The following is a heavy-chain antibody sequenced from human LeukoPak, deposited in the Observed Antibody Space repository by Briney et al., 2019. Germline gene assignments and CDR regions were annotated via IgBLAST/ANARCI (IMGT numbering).Heavy chain of an antibody. Sequence: SAPTLVKQKQPLTLTCPFSGFSLRSSGVGVGWIRQPPGKALEWLALFYWDDDKRYRPSLKDRLTVTKDTSNDQVVLTVSSVDPVDTATYYCAHGRYTGWSFYYFDYWVQGTLVTVSS. J-gene: IGHJ4*02. V-gene: IGHV2-5*02. CDR1: GFSLRSSGVG. D-gene: IGHD6-19*01. CDR3: AHGRYTGWSFYYFDY. CDR2: FYWDDDK.